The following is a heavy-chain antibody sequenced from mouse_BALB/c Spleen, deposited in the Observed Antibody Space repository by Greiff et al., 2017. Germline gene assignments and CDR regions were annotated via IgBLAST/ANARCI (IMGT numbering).Heavy chain of an antibody. J-gene: IGHJ2*01. V-gene: IGHV1S81*02. CDR2: INPSNGRT. Sequence: QVQLQQPGAELVKPGASVKLSCKASGYTFTSYWMHWVKQRPGQGLEWIGEINPSNGRTNYNEKFKSKATLTVDKSSSTAYMQLSSLTSEDSAVYYCALHYYGSSDYWGQGTTLTVSS. CDR1: GYTFTSYW. CDR3: ALHYYGSSDY. D-gene: IGHD1-1*01.